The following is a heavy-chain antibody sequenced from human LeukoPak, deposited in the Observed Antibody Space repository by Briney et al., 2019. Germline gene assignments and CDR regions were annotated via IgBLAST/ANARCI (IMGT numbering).Heavy chain of an antibody. V-gene: IGHV6-1*01. CDR2: TYYRSTWYN. J-gene: IGHJ5*02. D-gene: IGHD2-2*01. CDR1: GDSVSINSVT. Sequence: SQTLSLTCAISGDSVSINSVTWNWIRQSPSRGLEWLGRTYYRSTWYNDYAVSVRGRITVNPDTSKNQFSLHLNSVSPEDTAVYYCARRLTQYDCFDPWGQGILVTVSS. CDR3: ARRLTQYDCFDP.